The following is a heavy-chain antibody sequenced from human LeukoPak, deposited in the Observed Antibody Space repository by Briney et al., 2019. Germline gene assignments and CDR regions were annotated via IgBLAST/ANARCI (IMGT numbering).Heavy chain of an antibody. V-gene: IGHV3-23*01. Sequence: PGGSLRLSCAASGFTFSSYAMSWVRQAPGKGLEGVSAISGSGGSTYYADSVKGRFTISRDNSKNTLYLQMNSLRAEDTAVYYCAKATVVTPHFDYWGQGTLVTVSS. J-gene: IGHJ4*02. CDR2: ISGSGGST. CDR3: AKATVVTPHFDY. CDR1: GFTFSSYA. D-gene: IGHD4-23*01.